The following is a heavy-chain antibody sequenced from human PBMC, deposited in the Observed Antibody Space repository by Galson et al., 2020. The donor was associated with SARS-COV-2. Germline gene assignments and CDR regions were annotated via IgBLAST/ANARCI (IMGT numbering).Heavy chain of an antibody. CDR3: ARETLLWDQISSSRGYGMAV. J-gene: IGHJ6*02. Sequence: ASVNVSCKASGYTFTRYYMHWVRQAPGQGLEWMGWINPNSGGTNYAHKFQGWATMTRDTSISTAYMELRRLKSDDTPVYFCARETLLWDQISSSRGYGMAVWGQGTTVTVSS. CDR1: GYTFTRYY. D-gene: IGHD6-6*01. V-gene: IGHV1-2*04. CDR2: INPNSGGT.